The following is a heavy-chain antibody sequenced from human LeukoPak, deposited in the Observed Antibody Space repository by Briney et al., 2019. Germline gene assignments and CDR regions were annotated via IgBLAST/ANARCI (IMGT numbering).Heavy chain of an antibody. D-gene: IGHD3-22*01. CDR2: ISGSGGST. Sequence: GGSLRLSCAASGFTFSSYAMSWVRQAPGKGLEWVSAISGSGGSTYYADSVKGRLTISRDNSKNTLYLQMNSLRAEDTAVYYCAKEFGTMIVVVKGFDYWGQGTLVTVSS. CDR3: AKEFGTMIVVVKGFDY. CDR1: GFTFSSYA. V-gene: IGHV3-23*01. J-gene: IGHJ4*02.